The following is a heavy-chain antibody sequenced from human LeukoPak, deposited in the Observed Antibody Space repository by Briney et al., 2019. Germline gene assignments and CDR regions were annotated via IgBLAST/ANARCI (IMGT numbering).Heavy chain of an antibody. CDR2: MNPNSGNT. J-gene: IGHJ6*02. CDR3: ARGVGGYCSSSSCYYDYGMDV. Sequence: ASVKVSCKASGYTFTSYDINWVRQATGQGLEWMGWMNPNSGNTGYAQKFQGRVTMTRNTPMNTAYMELSSLRPEDTAVYFCARGVGGYCSSSSCYYDYGMDVWGQGTTVTVSS. D-gene: IGHD2-2*01. V-gene: IGHV1-8*01. CDR1: GYTFTSYD.